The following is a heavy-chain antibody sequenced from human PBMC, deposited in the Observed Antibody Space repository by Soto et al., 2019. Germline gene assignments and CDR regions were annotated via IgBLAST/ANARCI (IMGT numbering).Heavy chain of an antibody. V-gene: IGHV1-69*01. CDR1: GGTFSSYA. J-gene: IGHJ6*02. D-gene: IGHD3-3*01. CDR2: IIPIFGTA. CDR3: ARPTLDVTISAVKYRTDYYYGMDV. Sequence: QVQLVQSGAEVKKPGSSVKVSCKASGGTFSSYAISWVRQAPGQGLEWMGGIIPIFGTANYAQKFQGRVTITADESTSTAYMELSSLRSEDTAVYYCARPTLDVTISAVKYRTDYYYGMDVWGQGTTVTVSS.